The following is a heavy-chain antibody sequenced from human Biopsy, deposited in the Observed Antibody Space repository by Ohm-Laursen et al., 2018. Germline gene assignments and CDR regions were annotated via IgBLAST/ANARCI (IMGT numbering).Heavy chain of an antibody. CDR3: ATKLTGYFHH. D-gene: IGHD3-9*01. V-gene: IGHV1-69*06. CDR1: EGTFSNYG. J-gene: IGHJ1*01. CDR2: NIPILGTG. Sequence: SSVKVSCKAPEGTFSNYGVNWVRQALGQGLEWLGGNIPILGTGNYAHQFQDRVTVVADTSTSTATMELRSLRSDDTAVYYCATKLTGYFHHWGQGALVIVSS.